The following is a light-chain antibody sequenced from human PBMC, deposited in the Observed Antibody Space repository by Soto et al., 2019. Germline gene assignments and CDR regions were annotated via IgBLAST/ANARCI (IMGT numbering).Light chain of an antibody. CDR3: CSYAGSDTFL. J-gene: IGLJ2*01. V-gene: IGLV2-23*03. CDR1: SSDVGNYNL. CDR2: EGS. Sequence: QSSLTQPASVSGSPGQSITISCTGTSSDVGNYNLVSWYQQHPGKAPKLMIYEGSKRPSGVSNRFSGSKSGNTASLTISGLQAEDEADYYCCSYAGSDTFLFGGGTKLTVL.